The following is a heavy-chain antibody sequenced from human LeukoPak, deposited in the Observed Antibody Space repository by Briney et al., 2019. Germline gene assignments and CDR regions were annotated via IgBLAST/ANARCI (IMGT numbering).Heavy chain of an antibody. J-gene: IGHJ5*02. Sequence: ASVKVSCKASGGTFISYAISWVRQAPGQGLEWMGRIIPIFGTANYAQKFQGRVTITTDESTSTAYMELSSLRSEDTAVYYCASSKWGVWGAKPYNWFDPWGQGTLVTVSS. D-gene: IGHD3-10*01. V-gene: IGHV1-69*05. CDR3: ASSKWGVWGAKPYNWFDP. CDR1: GGTFISYA. CDR2: IIPIFGTA.